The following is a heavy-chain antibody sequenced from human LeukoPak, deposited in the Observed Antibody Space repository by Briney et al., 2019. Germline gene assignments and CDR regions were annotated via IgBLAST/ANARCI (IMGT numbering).Heavy chain of an antibody. Sequence: ASVTVSCKASGYTFTSYGISWVRQAPGQGLEWMGWISAYNGNTNYARKLQGRVTMTTDTSTSTAYMELRSLRSDDTAVYYCARDRAAKGPGTTGDYWGQGALVTVSS. V-gene: IGHV1-18*01. J-gene: IGHJ4*02. CDR2: ISAYNGNT. CDR3: ARDRAAKGPGTTGDY. CDR1: GYTFTSYG. D-gene: IGHD1-1*01.